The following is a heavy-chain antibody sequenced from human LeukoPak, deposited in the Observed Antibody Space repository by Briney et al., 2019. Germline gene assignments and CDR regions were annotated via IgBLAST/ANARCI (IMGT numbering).Heavy chain of an antibody. V-gene: IGHV4-59*12. J-gene: IGHJ5*02. D-gene: IGHD3-10*01. CDR1: GGSISSYY. Sequence: IPSETLSLTCTVSGGSISSYYWSWIRQPPGKGLEWIGSIYHTGPTYYNPSLKSRVTISVDTSKNQFSLKLSSVTAADTAVYYCARVLIWFGQLQNWFDPWGPGTLVTVYS. CDR3: ARVLIWFGQLQNWFDP. CDR2: IYHTGPT.